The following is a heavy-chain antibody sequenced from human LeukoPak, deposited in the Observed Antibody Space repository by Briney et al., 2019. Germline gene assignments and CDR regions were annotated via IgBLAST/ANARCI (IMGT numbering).Heavy chain of an antibody. CDR1: GGTFSSYA. CDR3: ARGMVYAISILYYYYGMDV. J-gene: IGHJ6*02. D-gene: IGHD2-8*01. Sequence: GASVKVSCKASGGTFSSYAISWVRQAPGQGLEWMGGIIPIFGTANYAQKFQGRVTITADESTSTAYMELSSLRSEDTAVYYCARGMVYAISILYYYYGMDVWGQGTTVTVSS. V-gene: IGHV1-69*13. CDR2: IIPIFGTA.